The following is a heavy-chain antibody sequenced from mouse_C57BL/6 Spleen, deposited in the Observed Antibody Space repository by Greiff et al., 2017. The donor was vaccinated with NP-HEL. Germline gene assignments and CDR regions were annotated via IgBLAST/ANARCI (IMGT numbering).Heavy chain of an antibody. CDR3: ASPYYDY. Sequence: VQLQQSGAELVKPGASVKLSCKASGYTFTSYWMQWVKQRPGQGLEWIGEIDPSDSYTNYNQKFKGKATLTVDTSSSTAYMQLSSLTSEDSAVYYCASPYYDYWGQGTTLTVSS. J-gene: IGHJ2*01. CDR1: GYTFTSYW. CDR2: IDPSDSYT. V-gene: IGHV1-50*01. D-gene: IGHD1-1*01.